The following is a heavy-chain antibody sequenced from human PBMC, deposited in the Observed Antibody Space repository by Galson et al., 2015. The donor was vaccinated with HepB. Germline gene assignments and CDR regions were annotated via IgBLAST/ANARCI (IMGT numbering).Heavy chain of an antibody. CDR1: GDSVSNNIAS. D-gene: IGHD6-13*01. J-gene: IGHJ4*02. V-gene: IGHV6-1*01. CDR2: TYYRSTWYH. CDR3: ARLIAAHFDF. Sequence: CAISGDSVSNNIASWNWIRQSPSRGLEWLGRTYYRSTWYHDYAVFVRSRITTNPDTSKNQFSLQLNSVTPEDTAVYYCARLIAAHFDFWGQGTLVTVSS.